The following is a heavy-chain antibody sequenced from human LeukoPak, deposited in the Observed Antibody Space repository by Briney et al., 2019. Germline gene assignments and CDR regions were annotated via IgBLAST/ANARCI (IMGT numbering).Heavy chain of an antibody. CDR1: GGSISSGDYF. CDR3: ASDVGVAAPAATEF. Sequence: SQTLSLTCNVSGGSISSGDYFWSWIRQPPGRGLEWIGYIYYSGSTYYNPSLRSRVTIPVDTSKNQFSLTVSSVTAADTAVYYCASDVGVAAPAATEFWGQGTLVTVSS. CDR2: IYYSGST. V-gene: IGHV4-30-4*01. J-gene: IGHJ4*02. D-gene: IGHD2-2*01.